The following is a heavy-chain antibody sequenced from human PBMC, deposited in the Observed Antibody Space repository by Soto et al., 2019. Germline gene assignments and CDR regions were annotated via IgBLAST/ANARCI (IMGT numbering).Heavy chain of an antibody. Sequence: QVQLQESGPGLVKPSETLSLTCTVSGGSVSSGSYYWSWIRQPPGKGLEWIGYIYYSGSTNYNPSLKSRVTISVDTSKNQFCLKLSSVTAADTAVYYCARLSIAVAGTDAEYFQHWGQGTLVTVSS. J-gene: IGHJ1*01. V-gene: IGHV4-61*01. CDR2: IYYSGST. CDR3: ARLSIAVAGTDAEYFQH. D-gene: IGHD6-19*01. CDR1: GGSVSSGSYY.